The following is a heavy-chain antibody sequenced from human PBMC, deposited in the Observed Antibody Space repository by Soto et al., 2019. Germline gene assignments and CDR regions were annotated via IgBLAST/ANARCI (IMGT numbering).Heavy chain of an antibody. D-gene: IGHD3-22*01. J-gene: IGHJ4*02. Sequence: QVQLVQSGAEVKKPGASVKVSCKASGYTFTSYAMHWVRQAPGQRLEWMGWINAGNGNTKYSQKFQGRVTITRDTSASTASLELSSLRSEDTAVYYCASADYGDSSGYYSFALYPFDYWGQGTLVTVSS. CDR2: INAGNGNT. CDR1: GYTFTSYA. CDR3: ASADYGDSSGYYSFALYPFDY. V-gene: IGHV1-3*01.